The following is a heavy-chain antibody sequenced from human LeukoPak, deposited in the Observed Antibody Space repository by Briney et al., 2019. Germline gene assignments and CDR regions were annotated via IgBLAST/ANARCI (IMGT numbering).Heavy chain of an antibody. CDR1: GFTFSSYA. CDR3: ARDIGGCPGDY. Sequence: GGSLRLSCAASGFTFSSYAMHWVRHAPGKGLEWVAVISYDGSNKYYADSVKGRFTISRDNSKNTLYLQMNSLRAEDTAVYYCARDIGGCPGDYWGQGTLVTVSS. J-gene: IGHJ4*02. D-gene: IGHD6-19*01. CDR2: ISYDGSNK. V-gene: IGHV3-30-3*01.